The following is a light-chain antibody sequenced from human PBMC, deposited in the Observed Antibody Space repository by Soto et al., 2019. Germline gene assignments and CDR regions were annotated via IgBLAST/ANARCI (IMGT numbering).Light chain of an antibody. CDR3: QQSYTTPWT. Sequence: DIQLTQSPSFLSASVGDRVTITCRASQGISANLAWYQQRPGKAPRLLIYAASTLQPGVPSRFSGSGFGTEFTLTISSLQPEDFATYYCQQSYTTPWTFGQGTKVEVK. J-gene: IGKJ1*01. CDR1: QGISAN. V-gene: IGKV1-9*01. CDR2: AAS.